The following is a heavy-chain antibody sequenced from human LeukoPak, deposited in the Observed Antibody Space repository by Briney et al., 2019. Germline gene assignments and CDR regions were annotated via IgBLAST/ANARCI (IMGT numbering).Heavy chain of an antibody. Sequence: SQTLSLTCTVSGASISSGGYFWSWIRQPAGKGVEWIGRIETSGSTNYNPSLKSRVTISVDTSKNQFSLKLSSVTAADTAVYYCARLHKGVNRAFDYWGQGTLVTVSS. V-gene: IGHV4-61*02. CDR1: GASISSGGYF. D-gene: IGHD1-14*01. CDR3: ARLHKGVNRAFDY. CDR2: IETSGST. J-gene: IGHJ4*02.